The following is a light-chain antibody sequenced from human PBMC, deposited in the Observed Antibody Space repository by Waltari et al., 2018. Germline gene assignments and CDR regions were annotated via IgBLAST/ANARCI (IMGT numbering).Light chain of an antibody. CDR1: QSVRSNF. J-gene: IGKJ2*01. V-gene: IGKV3-20*01. CDR3: QQYGNSPYT. CDR2: SAS. Sequence: EIVLTQSPGTLSLSPGERASLFCRASQSVRSNFLAWYQQKPGQAPRLLIYSASSRATGIPDRFSGSGSGTDFTLTISRLEPEDFAVYCCQQYGNSPYTFGQGTKLEI.